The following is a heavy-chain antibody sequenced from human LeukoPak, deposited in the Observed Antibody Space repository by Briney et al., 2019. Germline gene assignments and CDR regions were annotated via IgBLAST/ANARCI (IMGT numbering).Heavy chain of an antibody. CDR2: ISYDGSNK. D-gene: IGHD6-13*01. CDR3: AKAERYSPRYFDY. J-gene: IGHJ4*02. V-gene: IGHV3-30*18. CDR1: GFTFSSYG. Sequence: GGSLRLSCAASGFTFSSYGMHWVRQAPGKGLEWVAVISYDGSNKYYADSVKGRFTISRDNSKNTLYLQMSSLRAEDTAVYYCAKAERYSPRYFDYWGQGTLVTVSS.